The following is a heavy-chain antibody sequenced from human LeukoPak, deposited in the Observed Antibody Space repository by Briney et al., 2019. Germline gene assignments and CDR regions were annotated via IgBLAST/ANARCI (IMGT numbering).Heavy chain of an antibody. CDR1: GGSISSYY. J-gene: IGHJ4*02. Sequence: PSETLSLTCTVSGGSISSYYWSWIRQPPGKGLEWIGYIYNSGSTNYNPSLKSRVSISVDTSKYQFSLRLTSVTAADTAVYYCARHGGGYYYDSSGYYGYYFDYWGQGTLVTVSS. CDR2: IYNSGST. D-gene: IGHD3-22*01. V-gene: IGHV4-59*08. CDR3: ARHGGGYYYDSSGYYGYYFDY.